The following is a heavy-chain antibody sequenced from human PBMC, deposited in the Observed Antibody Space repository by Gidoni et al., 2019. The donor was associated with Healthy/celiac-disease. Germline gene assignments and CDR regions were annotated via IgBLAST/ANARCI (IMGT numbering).Heavy chain of an antibody. D-gene: IGHD6-19*01. V-gene: IGHV3-21*01. Sequence: EAQLVESGGGLGKPGGSLRRSCEASGFPYSSYSMNWVRQAPGKGLEWVPSISRRSSYIYYADSVKGRFPISRDNAKNSLYLQMNSLGAEDTAVYYCARDQIAVAGNYYYYYMDVWGKGTTVTVSS. CDR2: ISRRSSYI. CDR1: GFPYSSYS. CDR3: ARDQIAVAGNYYYYYMDV. J-gene: IGHJ6*03.